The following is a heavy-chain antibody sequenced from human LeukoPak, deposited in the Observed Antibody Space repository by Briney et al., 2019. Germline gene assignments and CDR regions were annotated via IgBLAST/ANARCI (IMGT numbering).Heavy chain of an antibody. J-gene: IGHJ4*02. CDR1: GYSISSGHY. V-gene: IGHV4-38-2*02. D-gene: IGHD1-14*01. CDR3: ARERANRLDY. CDR2: IYHSGST. Sequence: SETLSLTCTVSGYSISSGHYWGWIRQPPGKGLEWIGSIYHSGSTYYNPSLKSRVTISVDTSKNQFSLKLSSVTAADTAVYYCARERANRLDYWGQGTLVTVSS.